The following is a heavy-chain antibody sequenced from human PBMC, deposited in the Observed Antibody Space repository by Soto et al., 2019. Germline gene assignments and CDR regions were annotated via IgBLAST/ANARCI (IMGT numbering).Heavy chain of an antibody. V-gene: IGHV3-30-3*01. CDR2: ISYDGSNK. CDR1: GFTFSSYA. J-gene: IGHJ4*02. Sequence: GGSLRLSCAASGFTFSSYAMHWVRQAPGKGLEWVAVISYDGSNKYYADSVKGRFTISRDNSKNTLYLQMNSLRAEDTAVYYCARAQSGYDQDYFDYWGQGTLVNVSS. CDR3: ARAQSGYDQDYFDY. D-gene: IGHD5-12*01.